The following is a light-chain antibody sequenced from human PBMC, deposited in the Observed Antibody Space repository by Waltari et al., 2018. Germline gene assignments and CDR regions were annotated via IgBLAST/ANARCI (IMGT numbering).Light chain of an antibody. Sequence: DIQMTQSPSSLSASVGDRVTITCRASQSISTYLNWYKQKPGRAPRLLIYAASSLQSGVPSRFSGSGSGTDFTLTISSLQPEDFATYYCQQSDSTPWTFGQGTKVEIK. CDR2: AAS. J-gene: IGKJ1*01. CDR1: QSISTY. CDR3: QQSDSTPWT. V-gene: IGKV1-39*01.